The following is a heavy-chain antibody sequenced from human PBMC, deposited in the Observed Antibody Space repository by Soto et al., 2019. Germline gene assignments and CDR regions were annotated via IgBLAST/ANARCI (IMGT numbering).Heavy chain of an antibody. J-gene: IGHJ3*02. Sequence: PSETLSLTCTVSGGSISSGGYYWSWIRQHPGKGLEWIGYIYYSGSTYYNPSLKSRVTISVDTSKNQFSLKLSSVTAADTAVYYCARVEVWGDFGVVTSDAFDIWGQGTMVTVSS. CDR1: GGSISSGGYY. CDR3: ARVEVWGDFGVVTSDAFDI. D-gene: IGHD3-3*01. V-gene: IGHV4-31*03. CDR2: IYYSGST.